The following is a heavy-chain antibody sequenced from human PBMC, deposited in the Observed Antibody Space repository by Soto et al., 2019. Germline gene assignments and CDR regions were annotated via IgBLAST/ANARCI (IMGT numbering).Heavy chain of an antibody. CDR1: GGSINTYY. V-gene: IGHV4-59*01. CDR3: ARRMGDASDIFDF. CDR2: IYYSGNT. Sequence: SETLSLTCTVSGGSINTYYWSWIRQPPGKGLEWIGYIYYSGNTYYNPSLKSRVAISVDTSKNQFSLKLSSVIAADTAIYYCARRMGDASDIFDFWGRGTLVTVS. D-gene: IGHD3-16*01. J-gene: IGHJ4*02.